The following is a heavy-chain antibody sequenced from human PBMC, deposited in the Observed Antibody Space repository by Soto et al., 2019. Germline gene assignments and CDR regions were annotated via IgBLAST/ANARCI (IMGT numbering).Heavy chain of an antibody. J-gene: IGHJ6*02. Sequence: ASVKVSCKASGYTFTSYDINWVRQATGQGLEWMGWMNPNSGNTRFAQKLQGRVTMTTDTSTSTAYMELRSLRSDDTAVYYCARDLPTMDVWGQGTTVTVSS. CDR3: ARDLPTMDV. CDR2: MNPNSGNT. V-gene: IGHV1-8*01. CDR1: GYTFTSYD.